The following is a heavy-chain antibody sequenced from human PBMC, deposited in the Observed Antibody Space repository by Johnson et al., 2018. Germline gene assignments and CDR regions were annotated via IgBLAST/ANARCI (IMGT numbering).Heavy chain of an antibody. CDR1: GFTFSSYW. Sequence: VQLGEDGGGLVQAGGSLRLSCAASGFTFSSYWMSWVRQAPGRGLEWVGQIRMGGSERWYGDSMEGRFTISRDNTNNSLYLQMNSLRGEDPAVYYCARDVNGGNFDYWGQGTLVTVSS. V-gene: IGHV3-7*01. CDR2: IRMGGSER. J-gene: IGHJ4*02. D-gene: IGHD3-16*01. CDR3: ARDVNGGNFDY.